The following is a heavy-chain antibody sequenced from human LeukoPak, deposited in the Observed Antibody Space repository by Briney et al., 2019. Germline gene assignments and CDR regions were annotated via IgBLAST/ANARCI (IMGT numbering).Heavy chain of an antibody. D-gene: IGHD4/OR15-4a*01. CDR3: ARLADYPYYFDY. CDR2: IYPGDSDT. V-gene: IGHV5-51*01. J-gene: IGHJ4*02. Sequence: GESLKISCKGSGCTFDTYWIGWVRQMPGKGLEWMGIIYPGDSDTRYSPSFQGQVTISADKSISTAYLQWSSLKASDTAMYYCARLADYPYYFDYWGQGTLVTVSS. CDR1: GCTFDTYW.